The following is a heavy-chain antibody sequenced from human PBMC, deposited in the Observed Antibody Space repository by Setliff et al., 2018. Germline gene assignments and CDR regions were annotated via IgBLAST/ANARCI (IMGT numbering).Heavy chain of an antibody. CDR2: INPHGSEK. D-gene: IGHD3-10*01. V-gene: IGHV3-7*01. J-gene: IGHJ4*02. Sequence: GGSLRLSCTASGFSYSNCWVSWVRQAPGKGLEWLASINPHGSEKYYADSVKGRFTISRDNAKNSLSPQMNNLRTEDTAVYYCFGAETCSYWGQGTLVTVSS. CDR1: GFSYSNCW. CDR3: FGAETCSY.